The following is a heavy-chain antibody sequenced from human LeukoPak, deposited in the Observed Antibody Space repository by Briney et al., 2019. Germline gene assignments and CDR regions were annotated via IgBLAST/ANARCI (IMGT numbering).Heavy chain of an antibody. V-gene: IGHV4-34*01. CDR2: INHSGST. CDR1: GGSFSGYY. CDR3: ARAARAARRLLWLDY. Sequence: PSETLSLTCAVYGGSFSGYYWSWIRQPPGKGLEWIGEINHSGSTNYNPSLKSRVTISVDTSKNQFSLKLSSVTAADTAVYYCARAARAARRLLWLDYWGQGTLVTVSS. J-gene: IGHJ4*02. D-gene: IGHD6-25*01.